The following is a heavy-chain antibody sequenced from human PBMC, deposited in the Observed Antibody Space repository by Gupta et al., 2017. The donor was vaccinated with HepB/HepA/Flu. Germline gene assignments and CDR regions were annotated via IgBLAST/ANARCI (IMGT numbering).Heavy chain of an antibody. CDR3: ARSRRETYSSSWPALYYFDY. Sequence: QVQLQQWGAGLLKPSETLSLTCAVDGGSFSGYYWSWIRQPPGTGLEWIGEINHSGSTNYNPSLKSRVTISVDTSKNQFSLKLSSVTAADTAVYYCARSRRETYSSSWPALYYFDYWGQGTLVTVSS. CDR1: GGSFSGYY. J-gene: IGHJ4*02. V-gene: IGHV4-34*01. CDR2: INHSGST. D-gene: IGHD6-13*01.